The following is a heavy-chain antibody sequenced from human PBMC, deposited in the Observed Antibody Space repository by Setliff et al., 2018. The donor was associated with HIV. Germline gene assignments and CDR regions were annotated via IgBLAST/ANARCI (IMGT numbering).Heavy chain of an antibody. Sequence: GGSLRLSCEASGITFSSDEMNWVRQAPGKGVEWVSLISSTGETIYYADSVKGRFTISRDDAKNTLYVQMNSLRVDDTGVYYCARSGPGGGYDIWGHGTMVTVS. D-gene: IGHD2-15*01. CDR1: GITFSSDE. CDR3: ARSGPGGGYDI. V-gene: IGHV3-48*03. CDR2: ISSTGETI. J-gene: IGHJ3*02.